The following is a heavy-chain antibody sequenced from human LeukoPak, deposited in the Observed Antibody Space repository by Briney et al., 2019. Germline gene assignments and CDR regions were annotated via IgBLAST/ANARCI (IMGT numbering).Heavy chain of an antibody. CDR2: NSDSGGST. CDR1: GFTFSRYV. Sequence: TGGSLTLSCAASGFTFSRYVVSWVRQAPGKGLEWVSSNSDSGGSTYYADSVKGRFTISRDNSKNTLYFQMNSLRAEDTAVYYCAKDWYYYGSGTYIPSNWGQGTLVTVSS. J-gene: IGHJ4*02. V-gene: IGHV3-23*01. D-gene: IGHD3-10*01. CDR3: AKDWYYYGSGTYIPSN.